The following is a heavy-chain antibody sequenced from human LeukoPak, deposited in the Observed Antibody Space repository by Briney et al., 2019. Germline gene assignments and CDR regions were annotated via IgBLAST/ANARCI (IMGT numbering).Heavy chain of an antibody. V-gene: IGHV1-24*01. CDR1: GYTLTELS. CDR3: ATEGASGSYSQGLIWDY. J-gene: IGHJ4*02. CDR2: FDPEDGET. Sequence: ASVKVSCKVSGYTLTELSMHWVRQAPGKGLEWMGGFDPEDGETIYAQKFQGRVTMTEDTSTDTAYMELSSLRSEDTAVYYCATEGASGSYSQGLIWDYWGQGTLVTVSS. D-gene: IGHD1-26*01.